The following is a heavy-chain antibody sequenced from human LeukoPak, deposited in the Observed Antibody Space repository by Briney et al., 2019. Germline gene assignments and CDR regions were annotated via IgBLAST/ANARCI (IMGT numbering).Heavy chain of an antibody. Sequence: SETLSLTCAVSGSSIRSDYYWGWFRQSTGKGLEWIGSIYHSGSTSYNPSLKSRVTISVDTSQNQFSLRLNSVTAADTALYYCARNTTDRFFDYWGQGTLVTVSS. CDR1: GSSIRSDYY. J-gene: IGHJ4*02. CDR3: ARNTTDRFFDY. D-gene: IGHD4-17*01. CDR2: IYHSGST. V-gene: IGHV4-38-2*01.